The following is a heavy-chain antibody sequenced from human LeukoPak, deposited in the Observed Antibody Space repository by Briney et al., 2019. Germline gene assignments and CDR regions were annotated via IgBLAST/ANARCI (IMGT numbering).Heavy chain of an antibody. CDR3: ALNPDYYGSGSFDY. D-gene: IGHD3-10*01. Sequence: GGSLRLSCKVSGFTFDDYAMHWVRHTPGKGLEWVSGITWNRDNIGYGDSVKGRFTISRDNAKNSLYLQMNSLRVEDTAVYYCALNPDYYGSGSFDYWGQGTLVTVSS. CDR1: GFTFDDYA. J-gene: IGHJ4*02. V-gene: IGHV3-9*01. CDR2: ITWNRDNI.